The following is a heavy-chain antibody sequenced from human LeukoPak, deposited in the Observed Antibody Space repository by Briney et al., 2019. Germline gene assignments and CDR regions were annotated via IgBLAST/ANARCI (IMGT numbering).Heavy chain of an antibody. D-gene: IGHD2-15*01. V-gene: IGHV4-39*07. CDR1: GGSISSSIYY. CDR3: ARISAGGCSGGTCYVQY. Sequence: SETLSLTCTVSGGSISSSIYYWGWIRQPPGKGLEWIGSIDYSGSTYYNPTLKSRVTISVDTSKNQFSLKLSSVIVADTAVYYCARISAGGCSGGTCYVQYWGQGTLVTVSS. J-gene: IGHJ4*02. CDR2: IDYSGST.